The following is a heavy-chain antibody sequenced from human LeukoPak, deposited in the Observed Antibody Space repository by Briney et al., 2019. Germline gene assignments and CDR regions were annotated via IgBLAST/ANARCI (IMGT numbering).Heavy chain of an antibody. D-gene: IGHD2-2*02. V-gene: IGHV3-30*02. CDR3: AKEEVYQLLYSGDY. CDR2: IRYDGSNK. Sequence: GGSLRLSCAASGFTFSSYGMHWVRQAPGKGLEWVAFIRYDGSNKYYADSVKGRFTISRDNSKNTLYLQMNSLRAEDTAVHYCAKEEVYQLLYSGDYWGQGTLVTVSS. CDR1: GFTFSSYG. J-gene: IGHJ4*02.